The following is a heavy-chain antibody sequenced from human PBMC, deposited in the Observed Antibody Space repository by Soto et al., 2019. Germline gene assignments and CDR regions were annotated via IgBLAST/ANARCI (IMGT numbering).Heavy chain of an antibody. V-gene: IGHV3-48*01. CDR2: ISRDGGAI. D-gene: IGHD7-27*01. Sequence: PGESQRLSCPASGFTFSDFSMNWFRQAPGKGLEWLSYISRDGGAIYYADSVKGRFTISRDNAKDSLYLQMNSLRAEDTAGYYCARDRSWAFDYWGQGTLVTVSS. CDR3: ARDRSWAFDY. CDR1: GFTFSDFS. J-gene: IGHJ4*02.